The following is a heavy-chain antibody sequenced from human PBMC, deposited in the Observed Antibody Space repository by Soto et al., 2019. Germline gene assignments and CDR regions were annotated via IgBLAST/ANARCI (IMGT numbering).Heavy chain of an antibody. CDR2: IKQDGSEK. V-gene: IGHV3-7*01. J-gene: IGHJ4*02. D-gene: IGHD2-2*01. CDR1: GFTLSSYW. Sequence: HPGGSLRLSCAASGFTLSSYWMSWVRQAPGKGLEWVANIKQDGSEKYYVDSVKGRFTISRDNAKNSLYLQMNSLRAEDTAVYYCARDSGGYCSSTSCYFGGFDYWGQGTLVTVSS. CDR3: ARDSGGYCSSTSCYFGGFDY.